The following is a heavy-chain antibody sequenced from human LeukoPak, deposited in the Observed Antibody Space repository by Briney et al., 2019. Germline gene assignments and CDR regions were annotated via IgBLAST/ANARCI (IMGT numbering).Heavy chain of an antibody. Sequence: GGSLRLSCAASGFTFSSYGTHWVRQAPGKGLEWVAVIWYDGSNKYYADSVKGRFTISRDNSKNTLYLQMNSLRAEDTAVYYCAKDCCGSGSRGLLGYWGQGTLVTVSS. D-gene: IGHD3-10*01. J-gene: IGHJ4*02. CDR1: GFTFSSYG. CDR3: AKDCCGSGSRGLLGY. V-gene: IGHV3-33*06. CDR2: IWYDGSNK.